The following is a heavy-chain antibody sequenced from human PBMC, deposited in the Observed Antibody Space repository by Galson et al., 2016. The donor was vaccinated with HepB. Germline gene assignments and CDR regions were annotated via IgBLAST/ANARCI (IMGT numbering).Heavy chain of an antibody. Sequence: SLRLSCAASGFTVSNNYMTWVRQAPGKGLEYVSVIYSGGTTYYADSVKGRFTISRDNSQNSLLLQMNTLRAEDTAVYFCVRGVYGDHGWFDYWGQGTLVTVSS. V-gene: IGHV3-66*02. J-gene: IGHJ4*02. CDR3: VRGVYGDHGWFDY. CDR2: IYSGGTT. D-gene: IGHD4-17*01. CDR1: GFTVSNNY.